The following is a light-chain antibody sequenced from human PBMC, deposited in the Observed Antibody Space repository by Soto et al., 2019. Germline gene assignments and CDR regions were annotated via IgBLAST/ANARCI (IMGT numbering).Light chain of an antibody. CDR3: QQYSHWPRT. J-gene: IGKJ1*01. CDR1: QSVGSW. Sequence: DIQLTQSPSTLSASVGDRVTITCRASQSVGSWLAWYQQRPGKAPRLLIYGASSLDSGVPARFSGSGSGTEFTLTVSSLQPDDFAVYYCQQYSHWPRTFGQGTKVDIK. CDR2: GAS. V-gene: IGKV1-5*01.